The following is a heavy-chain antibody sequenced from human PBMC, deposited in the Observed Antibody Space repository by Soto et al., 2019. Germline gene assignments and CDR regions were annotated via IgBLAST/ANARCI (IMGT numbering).Heavy chain of an antibody. CDR1: GFTFSNYF. CDR3: ARGRGNWNYVRFDP. CDR2: ISGSGSYI. J-gene: IGHJ5*02. D-gene: IGHD1-7*01. Sequence: EVLLVESGGGLVNPGGSLRLSCAVSGFTFSNYFMTWVRQAPGKGLEWVSFISGSGSYIYYAVSVKGRFTISRDNANNSSYLKMNSLRAEDTAVYYCARGRGNWNYVRFDPWGQGTLVTVSS. V-gene: IGHV3-21*01.